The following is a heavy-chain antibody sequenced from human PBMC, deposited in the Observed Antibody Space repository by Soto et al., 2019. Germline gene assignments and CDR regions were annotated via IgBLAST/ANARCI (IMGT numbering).Heavy chain of an antibody. CDR2: MIYSGNA. Sequence: SETLSLTCTVSGGSMSSYYWGWVPQPPGKGLEWIGYMIYSGNANYNPSLRGRVTISVDMSKSQFSLKLTSVTTADTAVYYCARYYDFWTGLDYWGQGTLVTVSS. J-gene: IGHJ4*02. V-gene: IGHV4-59*01. D-gene: IGHD3-3*01. CDR1: GGSMSSYY. CDR3: ARYYDFWTGLDY.